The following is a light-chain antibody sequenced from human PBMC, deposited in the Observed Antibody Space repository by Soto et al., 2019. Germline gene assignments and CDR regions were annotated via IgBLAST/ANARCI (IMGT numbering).Light chain of an antibody. CDR3: QQGSNWPPT. V-gene: IGKV3D-20*02. Sequence: EIVLTQSPGTLSLSPGERATLSCRASHSVSSSYLAWYQQKPGQAPRPPLFGASSRAPGLPDRFSGRGFGTDFTLPISKLEPEDFAGYYCQQGSNWPPTFGQGTKGDTK. CDR1: HSVSSSY. J-gene: IGKJ1*01. CDR2: GAS.